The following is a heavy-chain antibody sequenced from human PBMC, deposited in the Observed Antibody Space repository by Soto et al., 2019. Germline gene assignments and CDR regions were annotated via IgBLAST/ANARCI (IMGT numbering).Heavy chain of an antibody. CDR3: ATFPIITVYATYYFDY. CDR2: FDPEDGET. Sequence: ASVKVSCKVSGYTLTELSMHWVRQAPGKGLEWMGGFDPEDGETIYAQKFQGRVTMTEDTSTDTAYMELSSLRSEDTAVYYCATFPIITVYATYYFDYWGQGTLVTVSS. CDR1: GYTLTELS. J-gene: IGHJ4*02. V-gene: IGHV1-24*01. D-gene: IGHD2-8*01.